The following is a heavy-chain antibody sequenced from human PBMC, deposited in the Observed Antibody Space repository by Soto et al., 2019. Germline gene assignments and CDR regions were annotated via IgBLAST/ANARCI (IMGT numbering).Heavy chain of an antibody. Sequence: QVQLVESGGGMVQPGGSLTLSCAASGFSFSTYGMHWVRQAPGKGLAWVAVIWYDGSSKFYLESVKGRFTISRDNSKNTLYLQMNSLRAEDTALYYCARDRAGAVGDSGDYYYDMDVWGQGTTVIVSS. D-gene: IGHD1-26*01. CDR2: IWYDGSSK. J-gene: IGHJ6*01. CDR1: GFSFSTYG. V-gene: IGHV3-33*01. CDR3: ARDRAGAVGDSGDYYYDMDV.